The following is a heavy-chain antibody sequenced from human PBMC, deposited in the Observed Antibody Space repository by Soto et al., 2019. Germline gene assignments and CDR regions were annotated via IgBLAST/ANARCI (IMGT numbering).Heavy chain of an antibody. CDR3: ARRSLAARRPIHFDY. CDR2: INPGSGDT. V-gene: IGHV1-3*01. Sequence: ASVKVSCKASGYSFMTYGMQWVRQAPGQRLEWMGWINPGSGDTKYSEKLQGRVAITRDTSASTVYMELSSLRSEDTAVYYCARRSLAARRPIHFDYWGQGTLVTVSS. D-gene: IGHD6-6*01. J-gene: IGHJ4*02. CDR1: GYSFMTYG.